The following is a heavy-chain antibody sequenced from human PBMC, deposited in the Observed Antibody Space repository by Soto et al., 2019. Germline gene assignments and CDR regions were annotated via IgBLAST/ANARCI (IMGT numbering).Heavy chain of an antibody. CDR1: GYTFTRYY. Sequence: GASVKVSCKASGYTFTRYYIHWVRQAPGQGLEWMGWINPNSGGTNYAQKFQGWVTMTRDTSISTAYMELSRLRSDDTAVYYCARDSSYDSSGYYYPDYWGQGTLVTVSS. D-gene: IGHD3-22*01. J-gene: IGHJ4*02. CDR3: ARDSSYDSSGYYYPDY. CDR2: INPNSGGT. V-gene: IGHV1-2*04.